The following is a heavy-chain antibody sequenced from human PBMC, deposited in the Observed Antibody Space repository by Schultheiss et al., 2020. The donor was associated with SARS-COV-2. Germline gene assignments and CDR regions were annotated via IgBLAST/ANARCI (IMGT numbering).Heavy chain of an antibody. Sequence: GGSLRLSCAASGFTFSSYSMNWVRQAPGKGLEWVSAISGSGGSTYYADSVKGRFTISRDNSKNTLYLQMNRLRAEDTAVYYCARARIAAAGTYDWGQGTLVNVS. CDR1: GFTFSSYS. CDR2: ISGSGGST. D-gene: IGHD6-13*01. J-gene: IGHJ4*02. V-gene: IGHV3-23*01. CDR3: ARARIAAAGTYD.